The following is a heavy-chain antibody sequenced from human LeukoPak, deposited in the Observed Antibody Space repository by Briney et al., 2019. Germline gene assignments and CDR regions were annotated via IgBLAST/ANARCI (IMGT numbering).Heavy chain of an antibody. CDR2: ISYDGSNK. J-gene: IGHJ4*02. CDR3: ARDAQGGGSYYFDY. D-gene: IGHD1-26*01. V-gene: IGHV3-30-3*01. Sequence: GGSLRVSCAASGFTFSSYAMHGVRQAPGKGLEWVAVISYDGSNKYYADSVKGRFTISRDNSKNTLYLQMNSLRAEDTAVYYCARDAQGGGSYYFDYWGQGTLVTVSS. CDR1: GFTFSSYA.